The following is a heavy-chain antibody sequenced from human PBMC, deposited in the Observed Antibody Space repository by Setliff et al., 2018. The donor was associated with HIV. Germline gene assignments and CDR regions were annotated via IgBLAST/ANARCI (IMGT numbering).Heavy chain of an antibody. V-gene: IGHV4-4*08. CDR3: ARTGYAFDI. CDR2: IHTSGST. Sequence: SETLSLTCTVSGGSMNENHWSWLRQSPGKGLEWIAYIHTSGSTYFNPSFISRVTISIDSSKNQFSLELMSLTAADTAVYYCARTGYAFDIWG. CDR1: GGSMNENH. J-gene: IGHJ3*02.